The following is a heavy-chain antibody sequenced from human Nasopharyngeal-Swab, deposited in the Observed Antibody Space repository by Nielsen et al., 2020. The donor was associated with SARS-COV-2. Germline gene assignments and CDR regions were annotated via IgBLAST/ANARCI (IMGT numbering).Heavy chain of an antibody. D-gene: IGHD6-13*01. CDR1: GGSFSGYY. J-gene: IGHJ6*02. V-gene: IGHV4-34*01. CDR2: INHSGST. CDR3: ARERGSSLGSYYHGMDV. Sequence: SETLSLTCAVYGGSFSGYYWSWIRQPPGKGLEWIGEINHSGSTNYNPSLKSRVTISVDTPKNQFSLKLSSVTAADTAVYYCARERGSSLGSYYHGMDVWGQGTTVTVSS.